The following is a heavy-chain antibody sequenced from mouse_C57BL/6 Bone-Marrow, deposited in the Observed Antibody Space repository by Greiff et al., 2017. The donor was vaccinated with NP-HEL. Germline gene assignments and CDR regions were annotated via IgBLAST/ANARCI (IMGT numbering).Heavy chain of an antibody. CDR1: GFPITRGYY. CDR2: ITHSGET. D-gene: IGHD3-2*02. V-gene: IGHV12-3*01. J-gene: IGHJ2*01. CDR3: AGDSSGYGDFDY. Sequence: VQLQESGPGLVKPSQSLFLTCSITGFPITRGYYWIWLRQSPGKPLEWMGYITHSGETFYNPSLQSPISITRETSKNQFFLQLNSVTTEDTAMYYCAGDSSGYGDFDYWGQGTTLTVSS.